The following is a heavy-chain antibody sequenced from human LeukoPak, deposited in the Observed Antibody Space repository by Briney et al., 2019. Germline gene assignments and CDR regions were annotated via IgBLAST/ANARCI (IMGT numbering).Heavy chain of an antibody. J-gene: IGHJ2*01. CDR3: AKASGGYSGSYWYFDL. CDR1: GFTFSRYA. Sequence: AGGSLRLSCSASGFTFSRYAMHWVRQAPGKGLVWVSAIDASGGSAYYADSVKGRFTISRDNSNNTLYLQMNSLRAEDTAVYHCAKASGGYSGSYWYFDLWGRGTLVTVSS. CDR2: IDASGGSA. D-gene: IGHD3-10*01. V-gene: IGHV3-23*01.